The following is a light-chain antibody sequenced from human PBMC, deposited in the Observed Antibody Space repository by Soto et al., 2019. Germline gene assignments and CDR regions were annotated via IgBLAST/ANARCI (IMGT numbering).Light chain of an antibody. CDR3: SSFTTSYFYV. CDR2: GVT. CDR1: GSDIGAYNY. V-gene: IGLV2-14*01. J-gene: IGLJ1*01. Sequence: QSALTQPASVSGSPGQSITISCTGTGSDIGAYNYVSWHQQHPGKAPKLIIYGVTHRPSGVSTRFSASKSAYTASLTISGLQAEDEADYYCSSFTTSYFYVFGPGTKVTVL.